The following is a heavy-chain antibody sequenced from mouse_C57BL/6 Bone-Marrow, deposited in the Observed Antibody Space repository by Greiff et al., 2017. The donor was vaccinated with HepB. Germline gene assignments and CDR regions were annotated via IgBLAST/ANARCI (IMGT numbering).Heavy chain of an antibody. CDR2: IHPNSGST. CDR3: ARWGPSTVPWYFDV. J-gene: IGHJ1*03. V-gene: IGHV1-64*01. D-gene: IGHD1-1*01. Sequence: QVQLQQPGAELVKPGASVKLSCKASGYTFTSYWMHWVKQRPGQGLEWIGMIHPNSGSTNYNEKFKSKATLTVDKSSSTAYMQLSSLTSEEAAVYYCARWGPSTVPWYFDVWGTGTTVTVSS. CDR1: GYTFTSYW.